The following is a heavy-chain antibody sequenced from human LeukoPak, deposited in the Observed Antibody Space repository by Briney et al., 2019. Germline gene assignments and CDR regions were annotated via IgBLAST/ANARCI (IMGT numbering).Heavy chain of an antibody. CDR1: GFTFSSYA. V-gene: IGHV3-23*01. Sequence: GGSLRLSCAASGFTFSSYAMSWVRQAPGKGLEWVSAISGSGGSTYYADSVKGRFTISRDNSKNTLYLQMNSLRAEDTAVYYCAKDGIYCSSTSCSLGHYFDYWGQGTLVTVSS. CDR3: AKDGIYCSSTSCSLGHYFDY. D-gene: IGHD2-2*01. J-gene: IGHJ4*02. CDR2: ISGSGGST.